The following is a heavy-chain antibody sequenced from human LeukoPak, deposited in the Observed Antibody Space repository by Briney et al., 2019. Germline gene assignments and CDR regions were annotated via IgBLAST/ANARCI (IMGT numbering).Heavy chain of an antibody. CDR3: ATRPYAGSPNWYDP. J-gene: IGHJ5*02. CDR1: GHSFTNHW. CDR2: INFGDSET. D-gene: IGHD1-26*01. V-gene: IGHV5-51*01. Sequence: GESLKISCKASGHSFTNHWIGWVRQMPGIGLEWVGIINFGDSETLYSPSFQGQVTISLDKSISATYLQWRSLKASDTATYYCATRPYAGSPNWYDPWGQGTLVTVSS.